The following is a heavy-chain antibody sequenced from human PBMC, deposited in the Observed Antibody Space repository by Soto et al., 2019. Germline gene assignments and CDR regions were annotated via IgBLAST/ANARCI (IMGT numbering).Heavy chain of an antibody. CDR1: GGSISSGGYY. V-gene: IGHV4-31*03. Sequence: SETLSLTCTVSGGSISSGGYYWSWIRQHPGKGLEWIGYIYYSGSTYYNPSPKSRVTISVDTSKNQFSLKLSSVTAADTAVYYCARDSTYYYDSSGSDPKGMDVWGQGTTVTVSS. CDR2: IYYSGST. J-gene: IGHJ6*02. CDR3: ARDSTYYYDSSGSDPKGMDV. D-gene: IGHD3-22*01.